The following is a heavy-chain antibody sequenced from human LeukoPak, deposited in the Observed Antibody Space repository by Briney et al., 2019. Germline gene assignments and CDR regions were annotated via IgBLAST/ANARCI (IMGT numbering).Heavy chain of an antibody. Sequence: GGSLRLSCAASGFTFSNAWMSWVRQAPGKGLEWVGRIKSKTDGGTTDYAAPVKGRFTISRDDSKNTLYLQMNSLKTEDTAVYYCTTDSGYDLSYYYYYYMDVWGKGTTVTVSS. CDR2: IKSKTDGGTT. V-gene: IGHV3-15*01. D-gene: IGHD5-12*01. J-gene: IGHJ6*03. CDR3: TTDSGYDLSYYYYYYMDV. CDR1: GFTFSNAW.